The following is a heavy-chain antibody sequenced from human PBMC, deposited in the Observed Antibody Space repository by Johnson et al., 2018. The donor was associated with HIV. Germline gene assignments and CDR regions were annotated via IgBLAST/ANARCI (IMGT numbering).Heavy chain of an antibody. Sequence: QMLLVESGGGVVQPRRSLRLSCAASGFTFSNYAMNWVRQAPGMGLEWVAVISYDGSNKHFAESVQGRFTVSRDNSKNILYLEMNSLRAEDTAVYYCARDVNYYDRSGSYGLLGAFDIWGQGTMVTVSS. J-gene: IGHJ3*02. CDR3: ARDVNYYDRSGSYGLLGAFDI. V-gene: IGHV3-30-3*01. CDR1: GFTFSNYA. D-gene: IGHD3-22*01. CDR2: ISYDGSNK.